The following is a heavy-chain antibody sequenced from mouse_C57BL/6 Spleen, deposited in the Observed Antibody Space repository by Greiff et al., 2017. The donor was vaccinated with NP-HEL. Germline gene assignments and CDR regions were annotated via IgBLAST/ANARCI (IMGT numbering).Heavy chain of an antibody. J-gene: IGHJ2*01. V-gene: IGHV1-82*01. CDR2: IYPGDGDT. D-gene: IGHD1-1*01. Sequence: QVQLQQSGPELVKPGASVKISCKASGYAFSSSWMNWVKQRPGKGLEWIGRIYPGDGDTNYNGKFKGKATLTADKSSSTAYMQLSSLTSEDAAVYFCARKASSSYFDYWGQGTTLTVAS. CDR1: GYAFSSSW. CDR3: ARKASSSYFDY.